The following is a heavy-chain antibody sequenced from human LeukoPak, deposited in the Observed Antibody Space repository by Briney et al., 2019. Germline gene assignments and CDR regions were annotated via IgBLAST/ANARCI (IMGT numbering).Heavy chain of an antibody. J-gene: IGHJ4*02. Sequence: PGGSLRLSCAASGFTFSSYAIHWVRQAPGKGLEWVALISYDGSNKYYADSVKGRITISRDNSKTTLYLQMHSLRAEDTAVYYCAKVQVAGATNGGLDYWGQGTLVTVSS. D-gene: IGHD1-26*01. V-gene: IGHV3-30-3*02. CDR2: ISYDGSNK. CDR3: AKVQVAGATNGGLDY. CDR1: GFTFSSYA.